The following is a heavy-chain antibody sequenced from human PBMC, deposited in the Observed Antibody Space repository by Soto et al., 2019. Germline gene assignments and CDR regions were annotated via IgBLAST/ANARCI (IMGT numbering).Heavy chain of an antibody. V-gene: IGHV4-30-4*01. D-gene: IGHD4-17*01. CDR3: ARDKHDYGDFIGWFDP. CDR1: GGSISSGDYY. J-gene: IGHJ5*02. Sequence: QVQLQESGPGLVKPSQTLSLTCTVSGGSISSGDYYWSWIRQPPGKGLEWIGYIYYSGSTYYNPSLKSRVTISVDTSKNQFSLKLSSVTAADTAVYYCARDKHDYGDFIGWFDPWGQGTLVTVSS. CDR2: IYYSGST.